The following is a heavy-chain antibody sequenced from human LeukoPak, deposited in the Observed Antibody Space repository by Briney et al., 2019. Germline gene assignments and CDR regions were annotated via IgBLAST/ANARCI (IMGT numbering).Heavy chain of an antibody. CDR1: GGSISSGGYY. D-gene: IGHD2-21*02. CDR3: ASCGGDCSIYGIDY. Sequence: TSQTLSLTCTVSGGSISSGGYYWSWIRQHPGKGLEWIGYIYYSGSTYYNPPLKSRVTISVDTSKNQFSLKLSSVTAADTAVYYCASCGGDCSIYGIDYWGQGTLVTVSS. V-gene: IGHV4-31*03. J-gene: IGHJ4*02. CDR2: IYYSGST.